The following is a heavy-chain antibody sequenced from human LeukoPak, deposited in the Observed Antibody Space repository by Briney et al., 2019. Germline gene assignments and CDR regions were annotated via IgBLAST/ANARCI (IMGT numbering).Heavy chain of an antibody. CDR3: ARNFYFDSSGYYHY. CDR1: GYTFTGYY. V-gene: IGHV1-2*02. CDR2: INPKSGGT. J-gene: IGHJ4*02. Sequence: GASVKVSCKASGYTFTGYYMHWVRKAPGQGLEWMGWINPKSGGTNYAQKFQGRVTMTRDTSISTAYMELSRLRSDDTAVYYCARNFYFDSSGYYHYWGQGTLVTVSS. D-gene: IGHD3-22*01.